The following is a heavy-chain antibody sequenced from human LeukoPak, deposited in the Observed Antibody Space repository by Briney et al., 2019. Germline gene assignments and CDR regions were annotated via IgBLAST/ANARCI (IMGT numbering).Heavy chain of an antibody. CDR1: GGSISSGGYY. V-gene: IGHV4-30-2*01. Sequence: SETLSLTCTVSGGSISSGGYYWSWIRQPPGKGLEWIGYIYHSGSTYYNPSLKSRVTISVDRSKNQFSLKLSSVTAADTAVYYCASSIFGVVPGYWGQGTLVTVSS. CDR3: ASSIFGVVPGY. D-gene: IGHD3-3*01. CDR2: IYHSGST. J-gene: IGHJ4*02.